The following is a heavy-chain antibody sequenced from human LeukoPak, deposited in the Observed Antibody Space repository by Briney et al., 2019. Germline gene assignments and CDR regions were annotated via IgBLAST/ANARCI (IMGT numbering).Heavy chain of an antibody. J-gene: IGHJ3*02. Sequence: GGSLRLSCAAPGFTFSRYAMTWVRQGPGEGVGWGSDISGGGGNTYYADSVKGRFTISRDNSKNTLYLQMHSLRAEDTAVYYCAIYSGYGTNAFDIWGQGTMVTVSS. D-gene: IGHD5-12*01. CDR2: ISGGGGNT. CDR1: GFTFSRYA. CDR3: AIYSGYGTNAFDI. V-gene: IGHV3-23*01.